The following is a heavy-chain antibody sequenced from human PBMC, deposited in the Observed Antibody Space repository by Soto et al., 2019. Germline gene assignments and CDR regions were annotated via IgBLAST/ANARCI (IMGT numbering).Heavy chain of an antibody. Sequence: QVQLVESGGGLVKPGGSLRLSCAASGFSFKDYYMTWMRQTPEKGLEWISTITSSGGNAYYAASVKGRVTISRDNAHNSLYLQMSGLRAEDTALYYCARDMYTNYVTYFDLWGKGTLVTVSS. V-gene: IGHV3-11*01. D-gene: IGHD3-16*01. CDR3: ARDMYTNYVTYFDL. CDR2: ITSSGGNA. CDR1: GFSFKDYY. J-gene: IGHJ5*02.